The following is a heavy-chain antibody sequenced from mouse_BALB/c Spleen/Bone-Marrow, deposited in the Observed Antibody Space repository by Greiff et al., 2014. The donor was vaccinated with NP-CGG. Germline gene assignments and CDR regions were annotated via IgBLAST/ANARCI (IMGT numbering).Heavy chain of an antibody. V-gene: IGHV14-3*02. CDR1: GFNIKDTF. D-gene: IGHD1-1*01. CDR2: IDPANGDT. Sequence: EVQLQQSGAELVKPGASVKLSCTASGFNIKDTFMHWVKQRPEQGLEWIGRIDPANGDTKYDPKFQGKATITADTSSNTAYLQLSSLTSDDTAVYYCTKPSFYYGSSYWYFDVWGAGTTVTVSS. J-gene: IGHJ1*01. CDR3: TKPSFYYGSSYWYFDV.